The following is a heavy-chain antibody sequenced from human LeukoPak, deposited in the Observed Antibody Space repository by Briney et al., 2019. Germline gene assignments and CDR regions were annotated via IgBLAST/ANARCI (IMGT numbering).Heavy chain of an antibody. D-gene: IGHD2-15*01. Sequence: GGSLRLSCAASGFTFSSYEMNWVRQAPGQGLEWVSYISSSGSTIYYADSVKGRFTISRDNAKNSLYLQMNSLRAEDTAVYYCARGVVVAATYDYWGQGTLVTVSS. CDR3: ARGVVVAATYDY. V-gene: IGHV3-48*03. CDR2: ISSSGSTI. J-gene: IGHJ4*02. CDR1: GFTFSSYE.